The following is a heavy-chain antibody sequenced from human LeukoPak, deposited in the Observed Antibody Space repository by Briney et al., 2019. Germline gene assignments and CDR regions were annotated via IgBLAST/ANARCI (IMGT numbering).Heavy chain of an antibody. J-gene: IGHJ4*02. CDR2: IRSKANNYAT. Sequence: QSGGSLRLSCAASGFTFSGSTMHWVRQASGKGLEWVGRIRSKANNYATAYATSVKGRFTLSRDDSKNTAYLQMNSLKTEDTAVYYCARDEYDIVVVTAMIDYWGQGTLVTVSS. CDR3: ARDEYDIVVVTAMIDY. CDR1: GFTFSGST. V-gene: IGHV3-73*01. D-gene: IGHD2-21*02.